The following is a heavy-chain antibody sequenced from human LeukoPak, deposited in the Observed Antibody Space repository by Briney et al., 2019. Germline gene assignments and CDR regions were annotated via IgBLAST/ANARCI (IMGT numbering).Heavy chain of an antibody. V-gene: IGHV3-21*01. D-gene: IGHD3-10*02. J-gene: IGHJ6*04. CDR3: AELGITMIGGV. CDR2: ISSSNSYI. Sequence: GGSLRLSCAASGFTFSSYSMNWARQAPGKGLEWVSSISSSNSYIYYADSVKGRFTISRDNAKNSLYLQMNSLRAEDTAVYYCAELGITMIGGVWGKGTTVTISS. CDR1: GFTFSSYS.